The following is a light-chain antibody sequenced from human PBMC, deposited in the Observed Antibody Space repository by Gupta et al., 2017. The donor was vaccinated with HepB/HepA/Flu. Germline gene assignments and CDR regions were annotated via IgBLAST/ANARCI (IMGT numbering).Light chain of an antibody. Sequence: EIVMTQSPAPLSVSPGERATLSCRASQSVTTNLAWYQQKPGQAPRLLIYGASTRATGIPARFSGSGSGREFTLTIGSLQSEDFAVYYCQQDNNWPYTFGQGTKLEIK. J-gene: IGKJ2*01. CDR3: QQDNNWPYT. CDR1: QSVTTN. CDR2: GAS. V-gene: IGKV3-15*01.